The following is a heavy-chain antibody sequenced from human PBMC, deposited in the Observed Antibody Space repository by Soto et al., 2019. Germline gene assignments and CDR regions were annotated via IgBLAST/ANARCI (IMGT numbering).Heavy chain of an antibody. D-gene: IGHD3-10*01. Sequence: QVHLVQSGSDVKTTGAAVKVSCKASGYSFTDYGVSWVRQAPGQGREWVGWVNVYSRTPNSLPKFQGRVTMTADTSTTTLSMELRSLRSEDTAVYYCARGRGGSLLSSGHTHNYLDSWGQGTLVTVAS. CDR3: ARGRGGSLLSSGHTHNYLDS. CDR2: VNVYSRTP. CDR1: GYSFTDYG. V-gene: IGHV1-18*01. J-gene: IGHJ4*02.